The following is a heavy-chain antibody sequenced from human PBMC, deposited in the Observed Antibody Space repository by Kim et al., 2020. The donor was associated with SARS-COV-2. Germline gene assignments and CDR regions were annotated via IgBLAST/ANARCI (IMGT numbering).Heavy chain of an antibody. V-gene: IGHV3-11*06. CDR2: IGSSGGYS. CDR3: ARDLGGGLSYGYRPDY. CDR1: GFTFSDYY. J-gene: IGHJ4*01. D-gene: IGHD5-18*01. Sequence: GGSLRLSCAASGFTFSDYYIHWIRQAPGKGLEWVAYIGSSGGYSNYADSVKGRFTISRDNVKSSLYLQMSSLRAEDTAVYYCARDLGGGLSYGYRPDYWG.